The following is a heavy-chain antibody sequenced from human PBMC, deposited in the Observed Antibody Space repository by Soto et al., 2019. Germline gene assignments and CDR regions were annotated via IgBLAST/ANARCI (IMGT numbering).Heavy chain of an antibody. CDR3: ARDLYNWNYWFDP. Sequence: GGSLRLSCAASGFTFSSYSMNWVRQAPGKGLEWVSSISSSSSYIYYADSVKGRFTISRDNAKNSLYLQMNSLRAEDTAVYYCARDLYNWNYWFDPWGQGTLLTVSS. CDR2: ISSSSSYI. D-gene: IGHD1-7*01. V-gene: IGHV3-21*01. J-gene: IGHJ5*02. CDR1: GFTFSSYS.